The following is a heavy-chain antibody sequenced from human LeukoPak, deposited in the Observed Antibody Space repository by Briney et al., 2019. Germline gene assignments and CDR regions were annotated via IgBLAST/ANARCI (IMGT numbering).Heavy chain of an antibody. V-gene: IGHV3-9*01. D-gene: IGHD3-9*01. CDR3: AKDAYDILTGYLGY. J-gene: IGHJ4*02. Sequence: GRSLRLSCAASGFTFDDYAMHWVRQAPGPGLECVSGISWNSGSIGYADSVKGRFTISRDNAKNSLYLQMNSLRAEDTALYYCAKDAYDILTGYLGYWGQGTLVTVSS. CDR1: GFTFDDYA. CDR2: ISWNSGSI.